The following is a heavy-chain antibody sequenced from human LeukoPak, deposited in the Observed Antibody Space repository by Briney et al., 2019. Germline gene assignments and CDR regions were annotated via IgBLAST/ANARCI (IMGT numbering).Heavy chain of an antibody. CDR3: AREVDIVVVPAAPSDAFDI. Sequence: PGGSLRLSCAASGFIFSRYWMSWVRQAPGKGLEWVSSISSSSSYIYYADSVKGRFTISRDNAKNSLYLQMNSLRAEDTAVYYCAREVDIVVVPAAPSDAFDIWGQGTMVTVSS. J-gene: IGHJ3*02. CDR2: ISSSSSYI. CDR1: GFIFSRYW. D-gene: IGHD2-2*01. V-gene: IGHV3-21*01.